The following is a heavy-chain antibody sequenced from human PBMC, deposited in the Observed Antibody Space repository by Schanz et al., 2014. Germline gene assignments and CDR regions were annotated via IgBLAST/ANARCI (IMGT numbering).Heavy chain of an antibody. D-gene: IGHD2-2*01. CDR3: AKEKGDCSSTSCSYYFDY. J-gene: IGHJ4*02. V-gene: IGHV3-33*06. Sequence: QVQLVESGGGVVQPGRSLRLSCAASGFTFSSYGMHWVRQAPGKGPEWVAVIWYDGSNKYYADSVKGRFTISRDNSKNTLYLQMNSLRAEDTAVYYCAKEKGDCSSTSCSYYFDYWGQGTLVTVSS. CDR2: IWYDGSNK. CDR1: GFTFSSYG.